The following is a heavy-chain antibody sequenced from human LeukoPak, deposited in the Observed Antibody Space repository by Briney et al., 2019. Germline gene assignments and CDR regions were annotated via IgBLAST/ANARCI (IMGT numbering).Heavy chain of an antibody. Sequence: GESLKISCKGSGYSFTSYCIGWVRQMPGKGLEWMGIIYPGDSDTRYSPSFQGQVTISADKSISTAYLQWSSLKASDTAMYYCARGYGSGMNLVKLNYFDYWGQGTLVTVSS. D-gene: IGHD3-10*01. J-gene: IGHJ4*02. CDR3: ARGYGSGMNLVKLNYFDY. V-gene: IGHV5-51*01. CDR1: GYSFTSYC. CDR2: IYPGDSDT.